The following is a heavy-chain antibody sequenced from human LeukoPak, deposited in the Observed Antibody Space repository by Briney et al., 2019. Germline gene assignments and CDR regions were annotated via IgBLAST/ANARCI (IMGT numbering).Heavy chain of an antibody. CDR2: AKYRSRWYI. D-gene: IGHD2-15*01. V-gene: IGHV6-1*01. J-gene: IGHJ4*02. CDR3: AKGSFEGGFDF. CDR1: GNSVSSNYAA. Sequence: SQTLSFTCAISGNSVSSNYAAWHWIRQSPSRGLEWLGEAKYRSRWYIEYAESVKNRITIKPDTSKNQLSLQLNSVTPDDTAVYYCAKGSFEGGFDFWGQGTLVTVPS.